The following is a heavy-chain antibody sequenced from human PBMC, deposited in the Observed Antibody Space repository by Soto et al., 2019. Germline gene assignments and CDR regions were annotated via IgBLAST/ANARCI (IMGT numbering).Heavy chain of an antibody. Sequence: QVQLVQSRAEVKNPGASVKVSCKASGYSFTRYGIAWARQAPGQGLEWMGWINTYNGNTNCAQNLQGRVTLTTDNSTSTAYMELTSLRSNDTAIYYCAMVDVYVTPSPQDVWGQGTTVIVSS. V-gene: IGHV1-18*01. CDR2: INTYNGNT. J-gene: IGHJ6*02. D-gene: IGHD3-16*01. CDR1: GYSFTRYG. CDR3: AMVDVYVTPSPQDV.